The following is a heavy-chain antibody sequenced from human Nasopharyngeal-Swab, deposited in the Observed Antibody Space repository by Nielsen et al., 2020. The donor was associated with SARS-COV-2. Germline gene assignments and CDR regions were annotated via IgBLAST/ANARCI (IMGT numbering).Heavy chain of an antibody. Sequence: GESLKISCAASGFIFSSYSMNWVRQAPGKGLEWISYISSSSTTIYNADSVKGRFTVSRDNAKKLLSLQMNSLRAEDTAVYYCARSNSGSYYGAFDIWGQGTMVTVSS. J-gene: IGHJ3*02. D-gene: IGHD1-26*01. CDR2: ISSSSTTI. V-gene: IGHV3-48*04. CDR3: ARSNSGSYYGAFDI. CDR1: GFIFSSYS.